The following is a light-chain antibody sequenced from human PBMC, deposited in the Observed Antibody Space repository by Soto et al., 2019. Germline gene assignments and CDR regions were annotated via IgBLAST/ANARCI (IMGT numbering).Light chain of an antibody. J-gene: IGLJ2*01. CDR1: RSNIGSNL. V-gene: IGLV1-44*01. CDR3: SSYTSSSTVV. Sequence: QSVLTQPPSASGTPGQRVSISCSGGRSNIGSNLVSWYQQLPGTAPKLLLYFNDQRPSGVPDRFSGSKSGTSASLAVSELQSEDEADYFCSSYTSSSTVVFGGGTKLTVL. CDR2: FND.